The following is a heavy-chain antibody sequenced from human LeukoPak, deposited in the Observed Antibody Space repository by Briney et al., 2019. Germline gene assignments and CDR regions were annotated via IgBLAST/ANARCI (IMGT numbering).Heavy chain of an antibody. CDR2: IYHSGST. Sequence: PSETLSLTCAVSGYSISSGDYWGWIRQPPGEGLEWSGGIYHSGSTYYNPSLKSQVTISVATSKNQFSLKLSSVTAADTAVYYCARGGYDILTGPMDWFDPWGQGTLVTVSS. J-gene: IGHJ5*02. CDR1: GYSISSGDY. CDR3: ARGGYDILTGPMDWFDP. D-gene: IGHD3-9*01. V-gene: IGHV4-38-2*01.